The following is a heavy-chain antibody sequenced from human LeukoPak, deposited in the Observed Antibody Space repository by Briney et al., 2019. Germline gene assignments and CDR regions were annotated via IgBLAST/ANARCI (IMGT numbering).Heavy chain of an antibody. V-gene: IGHV3-49*04. J-gene: IGHJ4*02. D-gene: IGHD6-13*01. CDR3: TSASMAAAGKFDY. CDR1: GFTFGDYA. Sequence: GGSLRLPCTASGFTFGDYAMSWVRQAPGKGLEWVGFIRSKAYGGTTEYAASVKGRFTISRDDSKSIAYLQMNSLKTEDTAVYYCTSASMAAAGKFDYWGQGTLVTVSS. CDR2: IRSKAYGGTT.